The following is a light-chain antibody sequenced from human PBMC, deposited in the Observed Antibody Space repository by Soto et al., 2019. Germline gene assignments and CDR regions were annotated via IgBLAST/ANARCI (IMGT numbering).Light chain of an antibody. CDR1: QSVDSST. CDR3: QHFDDSLT. Sequence: EVVLTQSLGTLSLSPGERATLSCRASQSVDSSTLAWYQQKPGQAPRLLISGASKRATGTPDRFSGSGSGTDFTLTISRLEPEEFAVYYCQHFDDSLTFGGGTKVEIK. J-gene: IGKJ4*01. V-gene: IGKV3-20*01. CDR2: GAS.